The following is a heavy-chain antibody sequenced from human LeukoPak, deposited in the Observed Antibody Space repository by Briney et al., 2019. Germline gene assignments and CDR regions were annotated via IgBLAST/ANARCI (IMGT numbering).Heavy chain of an antibody. V-gene: IGHV4-39*01. CDR1: GGSISSSSYY. CDR3: ASQQQLGYYYYYYYMDV. D-gene: IGHD6-13*01. CDR2: IYYSGST. Sequence: SETLSLTCTVSGGSISSSSYYWGWIRQPPGKGLEWIGSIYYSGSTYYNPSLKSRVTMSVDTAKSQFSLKLSSVTAADTAVYFCASQQQLGYYYYYYYMDVWGKGTTVTISS. J-gene: IGHJ6*03.